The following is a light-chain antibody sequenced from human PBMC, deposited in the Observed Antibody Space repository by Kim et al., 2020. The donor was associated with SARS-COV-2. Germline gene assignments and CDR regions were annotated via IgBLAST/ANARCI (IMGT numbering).Light chain of an antibody. V-gene: IGKV4-1*01. CDR2: WAS. CDR1: QSVLYSSNNKNY. Sequence: DIVVTQSPDSLAASLGERATINCKSSQSVLYSSNNKNYLAWYRQKPGQPPQLLIYWASIRESGVPDRFSGSGSGTDFTLTISSLQAEDVAVYFCQQYYSIPLTFGGGTKVDIK. CDR3: QQYYSIPLT. J-gene: IGKJ4*01.